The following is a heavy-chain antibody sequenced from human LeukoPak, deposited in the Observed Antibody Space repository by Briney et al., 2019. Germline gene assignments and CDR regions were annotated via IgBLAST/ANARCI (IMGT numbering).Heavy chain of an antibody. CDR2: IRYDGSNK. D-gene: IGHD1-26*01. Sequence: GGSLRLSCVASGFTFNNYAMHWVRQAPGKGLEWVAFIRYDGSNKYYADSVKGRFTISRDNSKNTLYLQMNSLRAEDTAVYYCAKDSKTYSGSYGVDYWGQGTLVTVSS. V-gene: IGHV3-30*02. CDR1: GFTFNNYA. CDR3: AKDSKTYSGSYGVDY. J-gene: IGHJ4*02.